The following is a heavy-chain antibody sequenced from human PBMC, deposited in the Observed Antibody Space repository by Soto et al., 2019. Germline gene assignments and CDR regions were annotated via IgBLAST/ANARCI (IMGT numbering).Heavy chain of an antibody. Sequence: EVQLLESGGGLVQPGRSLRLSCAASGFTFSSYTMSWVRQGPGKGLEWVSAIVGSGASTYYADSLKGRFTISRDNSMNTLYLQMNSLRAEDTGVYYCAKENYASGRAIDYWGQGTLVTVSS. D-gene: IGHD3-10*01. V-gene: IGHV3-23*01. J-gene: IGHJ4*02. CDR3: AKENYASGRAIDY. CDR2: IVGSGAST. CDR1: GFTFSSYT.